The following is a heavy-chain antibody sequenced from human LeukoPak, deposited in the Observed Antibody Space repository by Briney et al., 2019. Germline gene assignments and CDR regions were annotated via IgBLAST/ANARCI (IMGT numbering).Heavy chain of an antibody. Sequence: SETLSLTCAVYGGSFSSYYWSWIRQPPGKGLEWIGEINHSGSTNYNPSLKSRATISVDTSKNQFSRKLSSVTAADTAVYYCARGRGSSGWFDAFDIWGQGTMVTVSS. CDR1: GGSFSSYY. D-gene: IGHD6-19*01. CDR3: ARGRGSSGWFDAFDI. CDR2: INHSGST. V-gene: IGHV4-34*01. J-gene: IGHJ3*02.